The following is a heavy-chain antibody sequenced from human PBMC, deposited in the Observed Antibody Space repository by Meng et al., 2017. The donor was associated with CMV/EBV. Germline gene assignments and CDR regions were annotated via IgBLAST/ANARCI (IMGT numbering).Heavy chain of an antibody. D-gene: IGHD3-10*01. V-gene: IGHV5-51*01. J-gene: IGHJ3*02. CDR1: GYSFTRYW. CDR3: ARPGLPGEVDAFDI. CDR2: IYPGDSDT. Sequence: GGSLRLSCKGSGYSFTRYWIAWVRQMPGKGLEWVGIIYPGDSDTRYSPSFRGQVTISADNSISTAYPQWSSLKASDTAMYYCARPGLPGEVDAFDIWGQGTMVTVSS.